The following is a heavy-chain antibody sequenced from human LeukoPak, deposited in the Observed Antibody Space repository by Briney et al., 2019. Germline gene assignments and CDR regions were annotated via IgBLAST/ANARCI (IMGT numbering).Heavy chain of an antibody. CDR2: IKSKTDGGTT. CDR3: TTDLGAFDI. CDR1: GFTLSNAW. Sequence: GGSLSLSCAASGFTLSNAWMSWVRQAPGKGREWVGRIKSKTDGGTTEYAAPVKDRFTISRNDSKNTLYLQMNSLKTEDTAVYYCTTDLGAFDIWGQGTMVTVSS. V-gene: IGHV3-15*01. J-gene: IGHJ3*02.